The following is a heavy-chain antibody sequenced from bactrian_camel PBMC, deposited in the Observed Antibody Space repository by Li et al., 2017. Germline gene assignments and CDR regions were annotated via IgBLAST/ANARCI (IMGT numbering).Heavy chain of an antibody. V-gene: IGHV3-3*01. J-gene: IGHJ4*01. CDR2: IRTGGSTT. D-gene: IGHD5*01. CDR3: AADEAPSFCRLGTLNLNY. CDR1: GYTYSSYC. Sequence: HVQLVESGGGSVQAGGSLRLSCVSSGYTYSSYCMGWFRQAPGKEREGVARIRTGGSTTYYADSVKGRFTISQDNAKNTVYLQMNSLKPEDTAMYYCAADEAPSFCRLGTLNLNYWGHGTQVTVS.